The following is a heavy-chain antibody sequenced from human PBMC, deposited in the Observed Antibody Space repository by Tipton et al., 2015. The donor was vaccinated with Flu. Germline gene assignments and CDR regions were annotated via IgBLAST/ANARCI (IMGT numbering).Heavy chain of an antibody. D-gene: IGHD6-19*01. J-gene: IGHJ5*02. CDR3: ARKSLAVAARGWFDP. CDR2: INHSGST. V-gene: IGHV4-34*01. Sequence: TLSLTCAVYGGSFSGYYWSWIRQPPGKGLEWIGEINHSGSTNYNPSLKSRVTISVDTSENQFSLKLSSVTAADTAVYYCARKSLAVAARGWFDPWGQGTLVTVSS. CDR1: GGSFSGYY.